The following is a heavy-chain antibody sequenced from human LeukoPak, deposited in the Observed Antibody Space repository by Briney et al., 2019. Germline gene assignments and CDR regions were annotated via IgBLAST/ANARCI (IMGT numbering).Heavy chain of an antibody. CDR1: GGSISSYY. CDR3: ARHYDSSAYWYYFDY. CDR2: IYYSGST. V-gene: IGHV4-59*08. D-gene: IGHD3-22*01. Sequence: SETLSLTCTVSGGSISSYYWSWIRQPPGKGLEWIGYIYYSGSTNYNPSLKSRVTISVDTSKNQFSLKLSSVTAADSAVYYCARHYDSSAYWYYFDYWGQGALVTVSS. J-gene: IGHJ4*02.